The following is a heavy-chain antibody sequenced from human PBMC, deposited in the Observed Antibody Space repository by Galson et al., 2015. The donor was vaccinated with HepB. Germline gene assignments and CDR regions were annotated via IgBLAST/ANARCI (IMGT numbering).Heavy chain of an antibody. Sequence: VKVSCKVSGYTFTDYYMHWVQQAPGKGLEWMGLVDPEDGETIYAEKFQGRVTITADTSTDTAYMELSSLRSEDTAVYYCATLAGYSSSRPGYYYYMDVWGKGTTVTVSS. V-gene: IGHV1-69-2*01. CDR1: GYTFTDYY. D-gene: IGHD6-6*01. CDR3: ATLAGYSSSRPGYYYYMDV. J-gene: IGHJ6*03. CDR2: VDPEDGET.